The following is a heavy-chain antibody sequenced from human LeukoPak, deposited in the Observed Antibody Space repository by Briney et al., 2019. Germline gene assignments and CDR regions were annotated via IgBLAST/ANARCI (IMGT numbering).Heavy chain of an antibody. CDR3: VPGWSGYYTFDY. V-gene: IGHV3-23*01. CDR2: IGGSGGDT. CDR1: GFTFSSYA. D-gene: IGHD3-3*01. J-gene: IGHJ4*02. Sequence: PGGSLRLSCAASGFTFSSYAMSWVRQAPGKGLEWVSAIGGSGGDTYSSDSVKGQFTISRDNAKNTLYLQMNSLRAEDTAVYYCVPGWSGYYTFDYWGQGTLVTVSS.